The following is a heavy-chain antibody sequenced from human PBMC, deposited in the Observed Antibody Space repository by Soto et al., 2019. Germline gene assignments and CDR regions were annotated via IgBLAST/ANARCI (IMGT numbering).Heavy chain of an antibody. Sequence: EVQLVESGGGLIQPGGSLRLSCAASGFTVSSNYMSWVRQAPGKGLEWVSVIYSGGSTYYADSVKGRFTISRDNSKNTLYLQMNSLRAEDTAVYYCARDRGLVVYRGQDYGMDVWGQGTTVTVSS. CDR3: ARDRGLVVYRGQDYGMDV. CDR1: GFTVSSNY. CDR2: IYSGGST. V-gene: IGHV3-53*01. J-gene: IGHJ6*02. D-gene: IGHD2-2*01.